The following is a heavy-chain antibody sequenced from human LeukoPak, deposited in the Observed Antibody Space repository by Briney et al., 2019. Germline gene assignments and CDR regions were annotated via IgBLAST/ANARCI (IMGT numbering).Heavy chain of an antibody. J-gene: IGHJ4*02. CDR3: AIPGGASHSSSWPDPFDY. D-gene: IGHD6-13*01. Sequence: PGGSLRLSCAASGFTFSSYAMSWVRQAPGKGLEWVSAISGSGGSTYYADSVKGRFTISRDNSKNTLYLQMNSLRAEDTAVYYCAIPGGASHSSSWPDPFDYWGQGTLVTVSS. CDR2: ISGSGGST. V-gene: IGHV3-23*01. CDR1: GFTFSSYA.